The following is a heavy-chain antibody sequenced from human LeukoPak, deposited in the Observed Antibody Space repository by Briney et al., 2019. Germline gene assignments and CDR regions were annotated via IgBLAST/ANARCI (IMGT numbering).Heavy chain of an antibody. CDR3: AELGITMIGGV. D-gene: IGHD3-10*02. V-gene: IGHV3-7*01. CDR1: GFIFSSYS. Sequence: QAGGSLRLSCVASGFIFSSYSMSWVRQAPRKGLEWVAHIKLDGSEKYYVDSVKGRFTISRDNAKNSLYLLMNSLRAEDTAVYYCAELGITMIGGVWGKGTTVTISS. CDR2: IKLDGSEK. J-gene: IGHJ6*04.